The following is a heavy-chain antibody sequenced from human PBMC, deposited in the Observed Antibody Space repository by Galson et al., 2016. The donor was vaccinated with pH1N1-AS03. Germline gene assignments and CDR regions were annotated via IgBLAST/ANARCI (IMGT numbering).Heavy chain of an antibody. CDR1: GFSFRNYW. CDR3: SRDPRTAFDI. J-gene: IGHJ3*02. V-gene: IGHV3-74*03. CDR2: INSDGSGT. Sequence: SLRLSCAASGFSFRNYWMSWVRQAPGKGLVWVSGINSDGSGTMCADSVKGRFTISRDNAKNTLYLQMNSLRAEDTAIYYCSRDPRTAFDIWGQGTTVTVSS.